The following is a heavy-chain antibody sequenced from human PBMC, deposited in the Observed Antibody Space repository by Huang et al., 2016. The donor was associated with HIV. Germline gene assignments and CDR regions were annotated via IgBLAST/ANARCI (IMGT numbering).Heavy chain of an antibody. Sequence: QVQLQQWGAGLLKPSETLALTCAVYGESLGTYYWAWIRRPPGKGLQWIGEGNDGGYINYNPSLCSRVTIAVDTARNQVSLTLTSMTAADTATYYCARRFRVAATRKWFDPWGQGTLVIVSS. D-gene: IGHD3-10*01. J-gene: IGHJ5*02. V-gene: IGHV4-34*01. CDR2: GNDGGYI. CDR1: GESLGTYY. CDR3: ARRFRVAATRKWFDP.